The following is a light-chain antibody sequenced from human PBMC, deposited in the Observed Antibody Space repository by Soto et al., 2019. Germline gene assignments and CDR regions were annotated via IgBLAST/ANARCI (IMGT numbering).Light chain of an antibody. Sequence: DIKMTQSPSTLSASVGDRVSITCRASQRISTCLAWYQQKPGKAPTLLIYDASSLESGVPSRFSGSGSGTEFIFTISSLQPDDFAAYYCQQYHTYSWTFGQGTKVDIK. CDR1: QRISTC. CDR2: DAS. CDR3: QQYHTYSWT. J-gene: IGKJ1*01. V-gene: IGKV1-5*01.